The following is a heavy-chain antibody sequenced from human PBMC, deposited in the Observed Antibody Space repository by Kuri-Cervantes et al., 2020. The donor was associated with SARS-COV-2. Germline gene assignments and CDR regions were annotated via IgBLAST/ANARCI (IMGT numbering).Heavy chain of an antibody. V-gene: IGHV3-48*01. D-gene: IGHD3-10*01. CDR1: GFTFSSYS. CDR2: ISSSSSTI. Sequence: CAASGFTFSSYSMNWVRQAPGKGLEWVSYISSSSSTIYYADSVKGRFTISRDNAKNSLYLQMNSLRSEDTAVYYCARPNYYGSGSYNYGMDVWGQGTTGTVSS. J-gene: IGHJ6*02. CDR3: ARPNYYGSGSYNYGMDV.